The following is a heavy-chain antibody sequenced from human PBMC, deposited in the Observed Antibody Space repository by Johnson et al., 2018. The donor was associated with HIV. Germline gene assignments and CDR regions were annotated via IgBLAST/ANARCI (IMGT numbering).Heavy chain of an antibody. CDR3: ARLYDSSGYGAFDI. V-gene: IGHV3-30*14. CDR2: ISYDGSNK. Sequence: QVQLVESGGGVVQPGRSLRLSCAASGFTFSSYAMHWVRQAPGKGLEWGAVISYDGSNKYYADSVKGRFTISRDNSKNTLYLQMNSLRADDTAVYYCARLYDSSGYGAFDIWGQGTMVTVSS. D-gene: IGHD3-22*01. CDR1: GFTFSSYA. J-gene: IGHJ3*02.